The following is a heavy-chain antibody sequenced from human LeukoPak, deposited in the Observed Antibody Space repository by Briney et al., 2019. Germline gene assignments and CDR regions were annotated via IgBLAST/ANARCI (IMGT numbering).Heavy chain of an antibody. Sequence: VASVKVSCKASGYSFTGYYLHWVRQARGQGLEWMGWINPNSGGANSAQKFQGRVTMTRVTSINTVYMELSRLRSDDTAVYFCARGGGSGSYPDYWGQGTLVTVSS. CDR1: GYSFTGYY. J-gene: IGHJ4*02. D-gene: IGHD3-10*01. CDR3: ARGGGSGSYPDY. CDR2: INPNSGGA. V-gene: IGHV1-2*02.